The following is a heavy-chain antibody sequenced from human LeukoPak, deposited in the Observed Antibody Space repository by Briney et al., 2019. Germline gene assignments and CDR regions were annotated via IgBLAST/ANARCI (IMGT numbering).Heavy chain of an antibody. J-gene: IGHJ6*04. CDR3: AELGITMIGGV. V-gene: IGHV3-48*04. D-gene: IGHD3-10*02. CDR1: GFTFSSYS. Sequence: GSLRLSCAASGFTFSSYSMNWVRQAPGKGLEWVSYISSSGSTIYYADSVKGRFTISRDNAKNTLYLQMNSLRAEDTAVYYCAELGITMIGGVWGKGTTVTISS. CDR2: ISSSGSTI.